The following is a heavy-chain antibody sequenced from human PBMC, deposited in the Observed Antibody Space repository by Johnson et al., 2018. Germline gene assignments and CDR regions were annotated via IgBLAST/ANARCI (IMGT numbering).Heavy chain of an antibody. Sequence: VQLVQSGGGVVQPGGSLRLSCAASGFTVSSNYMSWVRQAPGKGLEWVSVIYSGGGTYYADTVKGRFTISREKSKNRLYVQMNSLRAEDTAGYYCAKDKEYYYGSGSREYFQHGGQGTLVTVSS. J-gene: IGHJ1*01. CDR2: IYSGGGT. CDR1: GFTVSSNY. V-gene: IGHV3-53*01. CDR3: AKDKEYYYGSGSREYFQH. D-gene: IGHD3-10*01.